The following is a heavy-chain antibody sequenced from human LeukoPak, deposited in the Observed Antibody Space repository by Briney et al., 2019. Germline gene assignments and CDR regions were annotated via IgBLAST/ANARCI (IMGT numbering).Heavy chain of an antibody. V-gene: IGHV3-30*07. J-gene: IGHJ4*02. CDR2: ISYDGSNK. CDR1: GFTFSSYA. Sequence: GGSLRLSCAASGFTFSSYAMHWVRQAPGKGLEWVAVISYDGSNKYYADSVKGRFTISRDNAKNTLYLQMNSLRAEDTAVYYCTRGRGVSFDYWGQGTLVTVSS. CDR3: TRGRGVSFDY. D-gene: IGHD3-10*01.